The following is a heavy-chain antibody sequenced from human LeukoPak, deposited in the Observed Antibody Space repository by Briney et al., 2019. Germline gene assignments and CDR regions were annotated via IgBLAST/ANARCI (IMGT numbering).Heavy chain of an antibody. Sequence: ASVKVSCKASGYTFTSYYMHWVRQAPGQGLEWMGIINPSGGSTSYAQKFQGRVTMTRDTSTSTVYMELSSLRSEDTAVYYCARVGVDYDSSGYYSDWGQGTLVTVSS. CDR1: GYTFTSYY. CDR3: ARVGVDYDSSGYYSD. V-gene: IGHV1-46*01. D-gene: IGHD3-22*01. CDR2: INPSGGST. J-gene: IGHJ4*02.